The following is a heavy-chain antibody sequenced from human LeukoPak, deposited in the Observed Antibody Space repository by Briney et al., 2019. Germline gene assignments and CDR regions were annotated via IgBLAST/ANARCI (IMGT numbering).Heavy chain of an antibody. V-gene: IGHV4-34*01. CDR1: GGSFSGYY. CDR2: INHSGST. Sequence: SETLSLTCAVYGGSFSGYYWSWTRQPPGKGLEWIGEINHSGSTNYNPSLKSRVTISVDTSKNQFSLKLSSVTAADTAVYYCARGPGIAAAGTLDYWGQGTLVTVSS. D-gene: IGHD6-13*01. CDR3: ARGPGIAAAGTLDY. J-gene: IGHJ4*02.